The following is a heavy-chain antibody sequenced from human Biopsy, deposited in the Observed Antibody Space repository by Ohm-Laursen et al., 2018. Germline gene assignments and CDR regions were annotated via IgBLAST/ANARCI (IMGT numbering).Heavy chain of an antibody. CDR2: INFDASYI. Sequence: SLRLSCTASTFTFSSASVNWVRQAPGKGLEWVSYINFDASYIYYGVSVRGRFTISRDNAKNSVYLQMNSLRVEDTAVYYCARDDGFYARTSGMDVWGQGTTVTVSS. CDR1: TFTFSSAS. J-gene: IGHJ6*02. V-gene: IGHV3-21*01. D-gene: IGHD2-8*01. CDR3: ARDDGFYARTSGMDV.